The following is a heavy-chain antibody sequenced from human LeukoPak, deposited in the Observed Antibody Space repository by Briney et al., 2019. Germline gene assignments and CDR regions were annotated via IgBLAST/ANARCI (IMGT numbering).Heavy chain of an antibody. CDR3: ARESSSWSNFDY. CDR2: ISSSGSTI. J-gene: IGHJ4*02. CDR1: GFTFSIYV. Sequence: GGSLRLSCAASGFTFSIYVMNWVRQAPGKGLEWVSYISSSGSTIYYADSVKGRFTISRDNTKNSLYLQMNSLRGKDTAVYYCARESSSWSNFDYWGQGTLVTVSS. D-gene: IGHD6-13*01. V-gene: IGHV3-48*03.